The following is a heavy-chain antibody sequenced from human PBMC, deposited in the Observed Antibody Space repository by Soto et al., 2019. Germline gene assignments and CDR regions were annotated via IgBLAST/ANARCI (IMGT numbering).Heavy chain of an antibody. CDR2: ISSSGSSI. V-gene: IGHV3-48*03. CDR3: ASGLRFLEWLSNHDAFDI. CDR1: GFTFSSYE. Sequence: EVHLVESGGGLVQPGGSLRLSCAASGFTFSSYEMNWVRQAPGKELEWVSYISSSGSSIYYADSVKGRFTISRDNAKNSLFLQMNSLRAEDTAVYYCASGLRFLEWLSNHDAFDIWGQGTMVTVSS. J-gene: IGHJ3*02. D-gene: IGHD3-3*01.